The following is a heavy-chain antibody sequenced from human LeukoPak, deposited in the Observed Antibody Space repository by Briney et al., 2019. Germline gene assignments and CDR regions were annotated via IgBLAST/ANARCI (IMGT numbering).Heavy chain of an antibody. Sequence: PGGSLRLFCAASGFTFDDYGMSWVRQAPGKGLEWVSGINWNGGSTGYADSVKGRFTISRDNAKNSLYLQMNSLRAEDTALYYCANGNRCTSPNCLGYYYFYMDVWGKGTTVTVSS. V-gene: IGHV3-20*04. CDR3: ANGNRCTSPNCLGYYYFYMDV. J-gene: IGHJ6*03. CDR1: GFTFDDYG. D-gene: IGHD2-8*01. CDR2: INWNGGST.